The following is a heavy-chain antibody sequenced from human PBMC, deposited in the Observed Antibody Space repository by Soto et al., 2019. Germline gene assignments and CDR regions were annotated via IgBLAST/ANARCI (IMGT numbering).Heavy chain of an antibody. D-gene: IGHD3-10*01. CDR1: GFTFSSYA. CDR3: AKGVRVRGVIILRYWYFDL. Sequence: EVQLLESGGGLVQPGGSLRLSCAASGFTFSSYAMSWVRQAPGTGLEWVSAISGSGGSTYYADSVKGRITISRDNSKNTLYLQMNSLRAEDTAVYYCAKGVRVRGVIILRYWYFDLWGRGTLVTVSS. V-gene: IGHV3-23*01. J-gene: IGHJ2*01. CDR2: ISGSGGST.